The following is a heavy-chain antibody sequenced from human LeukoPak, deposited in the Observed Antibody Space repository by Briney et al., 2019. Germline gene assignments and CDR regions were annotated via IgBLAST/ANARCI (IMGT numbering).Heavy chain of an antibody. V-gene: IGHV4-39*07. J-gene: IGHJ5*02. CDR3: ARVNGYYYGTGIKYNWFDP. CDR2: IYYSGST. CDR1: GGSISSSSYY. D-gene: IGHD3-10*01. Sequence: PSETLSLTCTVSGGSISSSSYYWGWIRQPPGKGLEWLGSIYYSGSTYYNPSLKSRVTIAVDTSKNQFYLKLSSVTAADTAVYYCARVNGYYYGTGIKYNWFDPWGQGTLVTVSS.